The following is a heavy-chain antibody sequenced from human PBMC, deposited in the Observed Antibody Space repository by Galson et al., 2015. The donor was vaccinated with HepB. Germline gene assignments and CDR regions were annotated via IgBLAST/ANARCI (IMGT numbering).Heavy chain of an antibody. CDR2: MTSDMRTI. J-gene: IGHJ4*02. V-gene: IGHV3-48*04. CDR3: ARSVEGAFDS. D-gene: IGHD2-2*01. Sequence: FLRLSCAASGFAFKFYSMNWVRQAPGRGLEWVSYMTSDMRTIKYADPVKGRFTISRDNVKNLVYLHMNSLGVEDTAHDFCARSVEGAFDSWGQGTLVIVSA. CDR1: GFAFKFYS.